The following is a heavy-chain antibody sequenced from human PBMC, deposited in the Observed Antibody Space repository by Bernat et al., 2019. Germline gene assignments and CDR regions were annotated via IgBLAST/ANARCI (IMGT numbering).Heavy chain of an antibody. D-gene: IGHD1-26*01. CDR3: ARDRIAGAGGNGAFDI. CDR2: INHSGST. CDR1: GGSFSGYY. Sequence: QVQLQQWGAGLLKPSETLSLTCAVYGGSFSGYYWSWIRQPPGNGLEWIGEINHSGSTNYNPSLKSRVTISVGTSTNQFSLKLSSVTAADTAVYDCARDRIAGAGGNGAFDIWGQGTMVTVSS. J-gene: IGHJ3*02. V-gene: IGHV4-34*01.